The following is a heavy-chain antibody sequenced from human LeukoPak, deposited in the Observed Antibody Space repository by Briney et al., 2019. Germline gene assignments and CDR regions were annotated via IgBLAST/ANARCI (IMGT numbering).Heavy chain of an antibody. CDR1: GYTFTSYA. D-gene: IGHD6-19*01. CDR3: ARQYSSGWYLNWFDR. J-gene: IGHJ5*02. CDR2: ISAYNGNT. V-gene: IGHV1-18*01. Sequence: ASVNVSCTASGYTFTSYAISWVRQAPGQGLEWMGWISAYNGNTNYAQNLQGRVTITTDTSTSTAYMELRSLRSDDTAVYYCARQYSSGWYLNWFDRWGQGTLVTVSS.